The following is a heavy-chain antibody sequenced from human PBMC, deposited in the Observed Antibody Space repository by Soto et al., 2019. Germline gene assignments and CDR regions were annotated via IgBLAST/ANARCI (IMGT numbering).Heavy chain of an antibody. CDR3: SKGGSGYEGYYYYGMDV. Sequence: ASVKVSCKASGYTLTSYYMHWVRQAPGQGLEWMGIINPSGGSTSYAQKFQGRVTMTRDTSTSTVYMELSSLRSEDTAVYYCSKGGSGYEGYYYYGMDVWGQGTTVTVSS. J-gene: IGHJ6*02. V-gene: IGHV1-46*01. CDR1: GYTLTSYY. D-gene: IGHD2-15*01. CDR2: INPSGGST.